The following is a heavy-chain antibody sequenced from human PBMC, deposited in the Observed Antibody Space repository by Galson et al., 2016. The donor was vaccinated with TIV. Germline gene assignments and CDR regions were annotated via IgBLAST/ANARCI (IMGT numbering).Heavy chain of an antibody. CDR1: GDSVSSNSAA. CDR2: TYCRSRCYY. D-gene: IGHD3-3*01. CDR3: TRGIQEWLPPQYYYYIDV. V-gene: IGHV6-1*01. Sequence: CAISGDSVSSNSAAWNWIRQSPSRGLEWLGRTYCRSRCYYDYAVSVKSRMTINPHTSKNQFSLQLRSVTPEDTGVYYCTRGIQEWLPPQYYYYIDVWGKGTTVTVSS. J-gene: IGHJ6*03.